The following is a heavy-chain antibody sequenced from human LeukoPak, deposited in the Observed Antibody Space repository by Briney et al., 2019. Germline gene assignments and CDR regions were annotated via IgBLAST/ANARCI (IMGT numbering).Heavy chain of an antibody. CDR2: IYYNGGA. Sequence: NPSETLSLTCAVYGGSFSGYYWSWIRQPPGKGLEWIGSIYYNGGAYYNPSLKGRVTISVDTSKNQFSLKLSSVTAADMAVYYCARLSGTHYEAIDYWGQGTLVTVSS. CDR1: GGSFSGYY. CDR3: ARLSGTHYEAIDY. D-gene: IGHD1-14*01. J-gene: IGHJ4*02. V-gene: IGHV4-34*01.